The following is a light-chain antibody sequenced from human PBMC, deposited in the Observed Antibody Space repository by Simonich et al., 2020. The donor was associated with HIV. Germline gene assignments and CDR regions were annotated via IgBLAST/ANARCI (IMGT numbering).Light chain of an antibody. CDR3: SSYTSSRTWV. Sequence: QSALTQPPSASGSPGQSVTISCTGTSSDVGGYNYVSWYQQHPGKAPKLMIYDVSKRPSGVSNRFSGSKSGNTASLTISGLQAEDEADYYCSSYTSSRTWVFGGGTKLTVL. J-gene: IGLJ3*02. CDR2: DVS. CDR1: SSDVGGYNY. V-gene: IGLV2-14*01.